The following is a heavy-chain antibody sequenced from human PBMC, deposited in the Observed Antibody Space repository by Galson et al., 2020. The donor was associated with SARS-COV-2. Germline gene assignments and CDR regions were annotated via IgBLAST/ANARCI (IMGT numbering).Heavy chain of an antibody. CDR3: SRDIEYPGSFYYLDS. Sequence: GESLKISCTASGFTFSDYYMSWIRLTPGAGLEWLSFISGSGNIISSAASVKGRFTVSRDNAKNSLYLQMNSMRAEDTAIYYCSRDIEYPGSFYYLDSWGQGNLVTVSS. CDR2: ISGSGNII. CDR1: GFTFSDYY. V-gene: IGHV3-11*04. J-gene: IGHJ4*02. D-gene: IGHD1-26*01.